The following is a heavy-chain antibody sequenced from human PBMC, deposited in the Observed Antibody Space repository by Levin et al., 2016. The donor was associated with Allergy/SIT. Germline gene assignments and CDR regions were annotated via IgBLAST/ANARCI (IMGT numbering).Heavy chain of an antibody. CDR1: GFTFSSYG. V-gene: IGHV3-33*01. CDR2: IWYDGSNK. Sequence: GESLKISCAASGFTFSSYGMHWVRQAPGKGLEWVAVIWYDGSNKYYADSVKGRFTISRNNSKNTLYLQMNSLRAEDTAVYYCARDRGVVPAATRYYYYYYYMDVWGKGTTVTVSS. D-gene: IGHD2-2*01. CDR3: ARDRGVVPAATRYYYYYYYMDV. J-gene: IGHJ6*03.